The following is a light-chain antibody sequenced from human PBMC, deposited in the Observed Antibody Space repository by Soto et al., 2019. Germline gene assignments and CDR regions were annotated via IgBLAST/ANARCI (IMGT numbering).Light chain of an antibody. CDR2: EAP. CDR3: IRADRFPLS. J-gene: IGKJ4*02. Sequence: DIQMTQSPSSVSASIGDRVTISCRASQSVYKWLVWYQQKPGKAPKLIIYEAPSLQSGVPLRFTGSGYGTDFTCAFSSLQPDDAVAYDCIRADRFPLSFGGGTEVAF. V-gene: IGKV1-12*01. CDR1: QSVYKW.